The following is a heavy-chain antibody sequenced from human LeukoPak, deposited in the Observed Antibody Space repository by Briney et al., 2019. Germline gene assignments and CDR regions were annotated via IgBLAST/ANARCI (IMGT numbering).Heavy chain of an antibody. CDR3: ARDVAYDFWSGYLDYYGMDV. V-gene: IGHV3-48*01. CDR2: ITNSGNSK. J-gene: IGHJ6*02. Sequence: PGGSLRLSCAASEFTFSSYSMNWVRQAPGKGLEWVSYITNSGNSKSYADSVKGRFTISRDNTKNTLYLQMNSLRAEDTAVYYCARDVAYDFWSGYLDYYGMDVWGQGTTVTVSS. CDR1: EFTFSSYS. D-gene: IGHD3-3*01.